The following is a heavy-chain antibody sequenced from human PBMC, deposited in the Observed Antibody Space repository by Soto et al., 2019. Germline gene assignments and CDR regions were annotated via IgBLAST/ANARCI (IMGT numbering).Heavy chain of an antibody. CDR2: ISWNSGSI. Sequence: GGSLRLSCAASGFTFDDYAMHWVRQAPGKGLEWVSGISWNSGSIGYADSVKGRFTISRDNAKNSLYLQMNSLRAEDTALYYCAKVKLRYSSSSRIDYWGQGTLVTVSS. V-gene: IGHV3-9*01. D-gene: IGHD6-6*01. CDR3: AKVKLRYSSSSRIDY. J-gene: IGHJ4*02. CDR1: GFTFDDYA.